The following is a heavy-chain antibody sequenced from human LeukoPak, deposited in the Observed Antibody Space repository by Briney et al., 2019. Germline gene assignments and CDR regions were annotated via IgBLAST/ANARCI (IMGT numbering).Heavy chain of an antibody. J-gene: IGHJ4*02. CDR1: GGSISSSSYY. CDR3: ARRRSGYGRIDY. Sequence: SETLSLTCTVSGGSISSSSYYWGWIRQPPGKGLEWIGSIYYSGSTYYNPSLKSRVTISVDTSKNQFSLKLVSVTAADTAVYYCARRRSGYGRIDYWGQGTLVTVSS. CDR2: IYYSGST. D-gene: IGHD5-12*01. V-gene: IGHV4-39*01.